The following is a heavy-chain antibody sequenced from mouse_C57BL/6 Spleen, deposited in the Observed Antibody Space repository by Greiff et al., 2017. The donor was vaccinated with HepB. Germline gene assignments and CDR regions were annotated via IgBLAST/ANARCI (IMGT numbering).Heavy chain of an antibody. Sequence: VQLQQSGPELVKPGASVKISCKASGYTFTDYYMNWVKQSHGKSLEWIGDINPNNGGTSYNQKFKGKATLTVDTSSSTAYMELRSLTSEDSAVYYCARRDGYYPWFAYWGQGTLVTVSA. CDR3: ARRDGYYPWFAY. CDR1: GYTFTDYY. V-gene: IGHV1-26*01. D-gene: IGHD2-3*01. J-gene: IGHJ3*01. CDR2: INPNNGGT.